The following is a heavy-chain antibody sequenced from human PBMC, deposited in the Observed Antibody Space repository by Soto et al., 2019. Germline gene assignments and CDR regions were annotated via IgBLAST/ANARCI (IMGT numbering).Heavy chain of an antibody. CDR2: ISSTGNTI. CDR1: GFTFSTFA. CDR3: ATYSSNWFAY. D-gene: IGHD6-13*01. Sequence: GGSLRLSCAASGFTFSTFAMNWVRQAPGKGLEWVSYISSTGNTIYHADSVKGRFTISRDNAKNSLYLQINSLRGEDTAVYHCATYSSNWFAYWGQGTLVTVSS. J-gene: IGHJ4*02. V-gene: IGHV3-48*01.